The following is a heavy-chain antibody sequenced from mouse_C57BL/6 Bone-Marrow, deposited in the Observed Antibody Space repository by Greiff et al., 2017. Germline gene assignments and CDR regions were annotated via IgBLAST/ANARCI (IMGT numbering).Heavy chain of an antibody. J-gene: IGHJ4*01. Sequence: VQLQQSGPGLVKPSQTVFLTCTVTGISITTGNYRWSWIRQFPGNKLEWIGYIYYSGTITYNPSLTSRTTITRDTPKNQFFLEMNPLTAEDTATYYCARLAYYDAMDYWGQGTSVTVSS. CDR3: ARLAYYDAMDY. CDR2: IYYSGTI. CDR1: GISITTGNYR. V-gene: IGHV3-5*01. D-gene: IGHD2-10*01.